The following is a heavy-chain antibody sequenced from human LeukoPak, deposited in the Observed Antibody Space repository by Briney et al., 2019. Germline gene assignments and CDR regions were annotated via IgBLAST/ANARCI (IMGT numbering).Heavy chain of an antibody. CDR2: INHSGST. J-gene: IGHJ4*02. CDR1: GGSFSGYY. CDR3: ARIRYFDPFDY. D-gene: IGHD3-9*01. Sequence: SETLSLTCAVYGGSFSGYYWSWIRQPPGKGLEWIGEINHSGSTNYNPSLKSRVPISVDTPKTQFSLKLSSVTAADTAVYYRARIRYFDPFDYWGQGTLVTVSS. V-gene: IGHV4-34*01.